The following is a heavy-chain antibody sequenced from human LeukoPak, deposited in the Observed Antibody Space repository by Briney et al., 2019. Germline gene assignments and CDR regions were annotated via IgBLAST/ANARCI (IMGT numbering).Heavy chain of an antibody. CDR1: GDSISSSGSY. V-gene: IGHV4-39*01. J-gene: IGHJ4*02. CDR2: ISYSGST. CDR3: ARHFDF. Sequence: PSETLSLTCTVSGDSISSSGSYWGWIRQPPGKGLEWIGTISYSGSTYYNPSLKSRVTISVDTSKNQFSLRLNSMTAADTAVYYCARHFDFWGQGTVVTVSS.